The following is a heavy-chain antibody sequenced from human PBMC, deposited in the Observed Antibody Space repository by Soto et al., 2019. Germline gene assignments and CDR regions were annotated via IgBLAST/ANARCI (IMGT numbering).Heavy chain of an antibody. J-gene: IGHJ6*02. CDR2: INSDGSST. Sequence: GGSLSLSCAASGFTFSSYWMHWVRQAPGKGLVWVSRINSDGSSTSYADSVKGRFTISRDNAKNTLYLQMNSLRAEDTAVYYCASMVRGVIITTYGMDVWGQGTTVTVSS. CDR3: ASMVRGVIITTYGMDV. CDR1: GFTFSSYW. D-gene: IGHD3-10*01. V-gene: IGHV3-74*01.